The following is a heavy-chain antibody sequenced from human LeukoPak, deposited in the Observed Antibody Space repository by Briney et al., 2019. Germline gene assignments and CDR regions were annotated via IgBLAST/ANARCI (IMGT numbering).Heavy chain of an antibody. V-gene: IGHV4-39*01. Sequence: SETLSLTCTVSGGSISSSSNYWGWIRQPPGKGLEWIGSIYYSGSTYYNPSLRSRVTISVDTSKNQFSLKLSSVTAADTAVYYCARHAQRITIFGVVSPFDYWGQGTLVTVSS. D-gene: IGHD3-3*01. CDR2: IYYSGST. J-gene: IGHJ4*02. CDR3: ARHAQRITIFGVVSPFDY. CDR1: GGSISSSSNY.